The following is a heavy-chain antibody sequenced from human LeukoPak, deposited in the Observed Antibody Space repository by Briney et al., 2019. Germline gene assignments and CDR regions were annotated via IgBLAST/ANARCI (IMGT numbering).Heavy chain of an antibody. V-gene: IGHV3-23*01. Sequence: GGSLRLSCAASGFTFSSYAMSWVRQAPGKGLEWVSAISGSGGSTYCADSVKGRFTISRDNSKNTLYLQMNSLRAEDTAVYYCEPLIGYDSSGYAFDYWGQGTLVTVSS. J-gene: IGHJ4*02. CDR1: GFTFSSYA. D-gene: IGHD3-22*01. CDR3: EPLIGYDSSGYAFDY. CDR2: ISGSGGST.